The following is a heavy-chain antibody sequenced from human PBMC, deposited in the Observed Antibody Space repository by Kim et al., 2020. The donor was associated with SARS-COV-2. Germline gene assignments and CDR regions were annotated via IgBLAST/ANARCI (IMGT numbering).Heavy chain of an antibody. D-gene: IGHD4-17*01. Sequence: NYAQNLQGRVTLTTDTATSTAFLEVRSLRCDDTAVYFCARDRGYGDDTFDYWGQGTLVTVSS. CDR3: ARDRGYGDDTFDY. J-gene: IGHJ4*02. V-gene: IGHV1-18*01.